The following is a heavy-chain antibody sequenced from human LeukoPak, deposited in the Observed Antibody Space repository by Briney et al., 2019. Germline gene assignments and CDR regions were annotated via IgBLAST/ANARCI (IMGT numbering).Heavy chain of an antibody. D-gene: IGHD2-15*01. J-gene: IGHJ3*01. CDR1: DNTFAGKG. CDR3: VRGEWCSGGGCYLNAFEV. CDR2: ISPYSGTT. V-gene: IGHV1-18*01. Sequence: GASVKVSCTASDNTFAGKGVICVPQAPGQGLEWMAYISPYSGTTRYVQNIQGRVTVNTDTTTTTSYLELRSLTSDDTAVYYCVRGEWCSGGGCYLNAFEVWGQGTMVTVSS.